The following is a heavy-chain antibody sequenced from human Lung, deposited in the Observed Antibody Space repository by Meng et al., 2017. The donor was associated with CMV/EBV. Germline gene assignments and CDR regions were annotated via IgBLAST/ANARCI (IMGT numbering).Heavy chain of an antibody. Sequence: QAQRGQSGGEVKTPGASVKVSCKASGYTFTNYGITWVRQAPGQGLEWMGWINAYNGDTNYAQTLQGRVTMTTDTSTSTAYMELRSLRSDDTAVYYCARVEVGITSGDYWGQGTLVTVSS. CDR3: ARVEVGITSGDY. CDR1: GYTFTNYG. J-gene: IGHJ4*02. V-gene: IGHV1-18*01. CDR2: INAYNGDT. D-gene: IGHD1-26*01.